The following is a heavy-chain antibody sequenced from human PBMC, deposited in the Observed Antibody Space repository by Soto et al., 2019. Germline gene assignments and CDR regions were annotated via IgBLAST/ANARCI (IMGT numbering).Heavy chain of an antibody. V-gene: IGHV4-31*03. CDR1: GGSISSGGYY. CDR3: ARVYRTGVIGQYFDN. Sequence: SETLSLTCTVSGGSISSGGYYWSWIRQHPGKGLEWIGYTHYSGTAYYNPSLTSRVSISVDTSKNQFSLMLSSVTAADTAVYYCARVYRTGVIGQYFDNWGQGTRVTSPQ. D-gene: IGHD3-16*02. J-gene: IGHJ4*02. CDR2: THYSGTA.